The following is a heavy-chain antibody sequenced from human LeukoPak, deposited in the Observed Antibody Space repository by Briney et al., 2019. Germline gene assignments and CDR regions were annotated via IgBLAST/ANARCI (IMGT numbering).Heavy chain of an antibody. CDR1: GFTFSRYS. CDR3: AKDLRVGATGSDY. V-gene: IGHV3-23*01. Sequence: GGSLRLSCAASGFTFSRYSMIWARLAPGKGLEWVSAISGSGGSTYYADSVKGRFTISRDNSKNTLYLQMNSLRAEDTAVYYCAKDLRVGATGSDYWGQGTLVTVSS. J-gene: IGHJ4*02. D-gene: IGHD1-26*01. CDR2: ISGSGGST.